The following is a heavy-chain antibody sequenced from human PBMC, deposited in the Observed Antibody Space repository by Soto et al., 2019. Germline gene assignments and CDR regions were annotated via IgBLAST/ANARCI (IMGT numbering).Heavy chain of an antibody. CDR1: GFSFSNYA. V-gene: IGHV3-23*01. CDR2: ISGSGGTT. Sequence: PGGSLRLSCAASGFSFSNYAMNWVRQAPGKGLEWVSFISGSGGTTDYADSVRGRFRLSRDNSKNTVDLEMNSLRTEDTAVYFCAKGRSALPIFDYWGQGVMVTVSS. J-gene: IGHJ4*02. CDR3: AKGRSALPIFDY.